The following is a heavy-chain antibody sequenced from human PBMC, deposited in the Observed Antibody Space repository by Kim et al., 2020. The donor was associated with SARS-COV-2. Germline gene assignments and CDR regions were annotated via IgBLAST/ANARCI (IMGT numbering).Heavy chain of an antibody. CDR3: ARGKGWFDP. CDR1: GGSISSYY. CDR2: IYYSVST. Sequence: SETLFLTCTVSGGSISSYYWSWIRQPPGKGLEWIGYIYYSVSTNYNPSLKSRVTISVDTSKNQFSLKLSSVTAADTAVYYCARGKGWFDPWGQGTLVTVS. V-gene: IGHV4-59*01. J-gene: IGHJ5*02.